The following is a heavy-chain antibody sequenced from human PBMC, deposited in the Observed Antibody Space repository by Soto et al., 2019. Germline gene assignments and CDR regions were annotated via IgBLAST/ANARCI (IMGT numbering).Heavy chain of an antibody. Sequence: QVQLQQWGAGLLKPSETLSLTCTVYGGSFSRYHWNWIRQAPGKGLEWIGEIHHDGGTNYSPSLEGRVTISVDTSKNEFSLKLSSVTAADTGVYYCARGYGEECATGDFWCQGNLVTVSS. D-gene: IGHD3-10*01. J-gene: IGHJ4*02. V-gene: IGHV4-34*01. CDR1: GGSFSRYH. CDR2: IHHDGGT. CDR3: ARGYGEECATGDF.